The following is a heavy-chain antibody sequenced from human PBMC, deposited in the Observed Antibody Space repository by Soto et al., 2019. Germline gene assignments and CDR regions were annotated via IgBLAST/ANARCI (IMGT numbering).Heavy chain of an antibody. CDR3: ARLIGENDAFDL. CDR1: GYLFTNYW. CDR2: IYPGDSDT. Sequence: PXGSMMISCKCSGYLFTNYWIGWVRQMPGKGLEWMGIIYPGDSDTRYSPSFQGQVTISADKSIITAYLQWSSLKASDTAMYYCARLIGENDAFDLWGQGTMVTVSS. V-gene: IGHV5-51*01. J-gene: IGHJ3*01.